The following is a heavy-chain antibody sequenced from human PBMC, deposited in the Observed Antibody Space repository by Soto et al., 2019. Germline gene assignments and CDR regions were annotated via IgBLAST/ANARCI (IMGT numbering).Heavy chain of an antibody. CDR2: IFHTGST. J-gene: IGHJ4*02. V-gene: IGHV4-59*12. CDR3: ARGGPSYFDY. CDR1: TGSISSYY. Sequence: SETLSLTCTVSTGSISSYYWSWIRQPAGKGLEWIGYIFHTGSTNYNPSLRSRVAIALDRSKNQISLKLSSVTAADTAVYYCARGGPSYFDYWGQGTLVTVSS.